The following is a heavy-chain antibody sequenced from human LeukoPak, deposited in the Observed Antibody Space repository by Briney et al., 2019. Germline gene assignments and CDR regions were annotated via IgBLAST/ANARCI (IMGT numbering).Heavy chain of an antibody. D-gene: IGHD2-15*01. CDR2: ISSSSTSI. CDR1: GFTFSIYS. J-gene: IGHJ3*02. CDR3: ARDMVVPGAFDI. V-gene: IGHV3-48*01. Sequence: GGSLRLSCAASGFTFSIYSMNWVRQAPGKGLEWVSYISSSSTSIYYADSVKGRFTISRDNAKNSLYLQMNSLRAEDTAVYYCARDMVVPGAFDIWGQGTMVTVSS.